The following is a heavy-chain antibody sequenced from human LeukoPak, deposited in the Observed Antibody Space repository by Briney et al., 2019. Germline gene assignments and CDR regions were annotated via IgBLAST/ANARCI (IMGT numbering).Heavy chain of an antibody. CDR3: AKDDCSSTSCYVNKAFDI. CDR1: GFTLSSYG. V-gene: IGHV3-30*18. D-gene: IGHD2-2*01. CDR2: ISYDGSTK. J-gene: IGHJ3*02. Sequence: GGTLRLSCAASGFTLSSYGMHWVRQAPGKGQERVAVISYDGSTKYYADSVKGRFTIPRDNSKNSLYLQMNSLRAEDTAVYYCAKDDCSSTSCYVNKAFDIWGQGTMVTVSS.